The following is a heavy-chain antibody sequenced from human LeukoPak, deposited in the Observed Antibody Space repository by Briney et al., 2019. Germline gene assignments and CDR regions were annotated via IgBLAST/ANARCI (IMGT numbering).Heavy chain of an antibody. J-gene: IGHJ4*02. D-gene: IGHD2-15*01. CDR1: GFTFSSYE. Sequence: PGGSLRLSCVASGFTFSSYEMNWFRQAPGKGLEWVSYISTGGNTRYYADSVRDRFTISRDNARNSLYLQMNSLRAEDTAVYYCARDPTPIASLLDYWGQGTLVSVSS. V-gene: IGHV3-48*03. CDR3: ARDPTPIASLLDY. CDR2: ISTGGNTR.